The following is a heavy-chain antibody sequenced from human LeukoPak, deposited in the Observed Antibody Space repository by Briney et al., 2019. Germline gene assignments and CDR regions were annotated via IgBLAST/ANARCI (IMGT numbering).Heavy chain of an antibody. CDR1: GFTFSSYA. CDR3: ATLHPLSCSGGSCYS. V-gene: IGHV3-23*01. CDR2: ISGSGGST. Sequence: PGGSLRLSCAASGFTFSSYAMSWVRQAPGKGLEWVSAISGSGGSTYYADSAKGRFTISRDNSKNTLYLQMNSLRAEDTAVYYCATLHPLSCSGGSCYSWGQGTLVTVSS. J-gene: IGHJ4*02. D-gene: IGHD2-15*01.